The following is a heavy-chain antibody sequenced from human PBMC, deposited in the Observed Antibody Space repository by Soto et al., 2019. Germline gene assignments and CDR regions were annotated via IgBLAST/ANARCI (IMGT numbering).Heavy chain of an antibody. CDR1: GFTFSSYS. D-gene: IGHD2-2*01. J-gene: IGHJ4*02. Sequence: NPGGSLRLSCAASGFTFSSYSMNWVRQAPGKGLEWVSSISSSSSYIYYADSVKGRLTISRDNAKNSLYLQMNSLRAEDTAVYYCARDRDGPLVVPAAIDYWGQGTLVTVSS. CDR3: ARDRDGPLVVPAAIDY. V-gene: IGHV3-21*01. CDR2: ISSSSSYI.